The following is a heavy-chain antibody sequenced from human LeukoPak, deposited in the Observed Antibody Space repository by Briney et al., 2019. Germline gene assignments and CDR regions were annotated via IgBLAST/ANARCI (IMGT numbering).Heavy chain of an antibody. CDR1: GGSINNYY. V-gene: IGHV4-59*01. CDR2: IYYNGNT. CDR3: AREYSSGLSWFDP. J-gene: IGHJ5*02. Sequence: SETLSLTCTLSGGSINNYYWSWIRQPPGKGLEWIGYIYYNGNTNYNPSLKSRVTISVDTSKNRFSLKLSSVTAADTAVYFCAREYSSGLSWFDPWGQGTLVTVSS. D-gene: IGHD6-19*01.